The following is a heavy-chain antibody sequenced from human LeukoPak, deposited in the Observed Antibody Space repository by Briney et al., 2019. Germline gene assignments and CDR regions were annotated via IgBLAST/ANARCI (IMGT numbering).Heavy chain of an antibody. CDR2: ISSSSSYI. J-gene: IGHJ4*02. D-gene: IGHD4-23*01. Sequence: GGPLRLSCAASGFAFSSYSMNWVRQAPGKGLEWVSSISSSSSYIYYADSVKGRFTISRDNAKNSLYLQMNSLRAEDTAVYYCARDRYRVVTPVLDYWGQGTLLTVSS. V-gene: IGHV3-21*01. CDR1: GFAFSSYS. CDR3: ARDRYRVVTPVLDY.